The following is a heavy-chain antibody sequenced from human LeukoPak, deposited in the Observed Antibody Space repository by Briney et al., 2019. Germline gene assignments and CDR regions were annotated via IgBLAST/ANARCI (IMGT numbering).Heavy chain of an antibody. V-gene: IGHV3-33*06. D-gene: IGHD5-18*01. CDR3: AKDHGYSYGPFDY. CDR1: GFTSSSYG. J-gene: IGHJ4*02. CDR2: IWYDGSNK. Sequence: GRSLRLSCAASGFTSSSYGMHWVRQAPGKGLEWVAVIWYDGSNKYYADSVKGRFTISRDNSKNTLYLQMNSLRAEGTAVYYCAKDHGYSYGPFDYWGQGTLVTVSS.